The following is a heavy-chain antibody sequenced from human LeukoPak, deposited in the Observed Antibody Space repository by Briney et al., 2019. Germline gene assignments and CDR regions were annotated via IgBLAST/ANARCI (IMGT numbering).Heavy chain of an antibody. CDR3: AKDYGAVAGTGNFDY. CDR2: ISGSGAST. D-gene: IGHD6-19*01. J-gene: IGHJ4*02. V-gene: IGHV3-23*01. Sequence: GGSLRLSCLTSGFTFSTNAMSWVRQAPGKGLEWISGISGSGASTYYADSVTGRFTISRDNSRNTLYLQMNSLRGDDTAVYYCAKDYGAVAGTGNFDYWGQGTLVTVSS. CDR1: GFTFSTNA.